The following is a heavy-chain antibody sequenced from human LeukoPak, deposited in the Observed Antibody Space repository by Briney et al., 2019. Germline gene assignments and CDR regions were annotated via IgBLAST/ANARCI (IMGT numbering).Heavy chain of an antibody. V-gene: IGHV4-38-2*02. D-gene: IGHD3-9*01. CDR2: VYHSGSA. J-gene: IGHJ5*02. CDR3: ARVPGVYYDRLTGYGSGWFDP. Sequence: SETLSLICTVSGYSISSGYYWGWVRQPPGKGLEWIGTVYHSGSAYYNPSLRSRVTISVETSKNQFSLKVRSMTAADTAVYYCARVPGVYYDRLTGYGSGWFDPWGQGTLVTVSS. CDR1: GYSISSGYY.